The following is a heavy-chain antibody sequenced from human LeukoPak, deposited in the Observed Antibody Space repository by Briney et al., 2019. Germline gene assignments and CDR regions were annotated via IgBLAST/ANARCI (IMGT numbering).Heavy chain of an antibody. D-gene: IGHD3-22*01. Sequence: SQTLSLTCTVSGGSISSGGYYWSWIRQPPGKGLEWIGYIYHSGSTYYNPSLKSRVTISVDRSKNQFSLKLSSVTAADTAVYYCARHEGQGDYYDSSGYSKNWFDPWGQGTLVTVSS. V-gene: IGHV4-30-2*01. CDR3: ARHEGQGDYYDSSGYSKNWFDP. CDR1: GGSISSGGYY. J-gene: IGHJ5*02. CDR2: IYHSGST.